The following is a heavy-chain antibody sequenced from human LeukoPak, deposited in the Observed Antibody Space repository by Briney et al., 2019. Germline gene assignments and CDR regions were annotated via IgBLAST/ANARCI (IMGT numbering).Heavy chain of an antibody. Sequence: GGSLRLSCAASGFXFSSYEINWVRQAPGKGLEWVSYISSSGSTIYYADSVKGRFTISRDNAKNSLYLQMNSLRAEDTAVYYCARSYRGSGTPDYWGQGTLVTVSS. CDR3: ARSYRGSGTPDY. CDR2: ISSSGSTI. CDR1: GFXFSSYE. J-gene: IGHJ4*02. D-gene: IGHD3-10*01. V-gene: IGHV3-48*03.